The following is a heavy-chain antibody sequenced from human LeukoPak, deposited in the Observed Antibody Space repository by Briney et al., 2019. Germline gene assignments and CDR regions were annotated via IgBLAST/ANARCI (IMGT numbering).Heavy chain of an antibody. CDR1: GFTFSSYA. CDR3: STQIVAASLGN. D-gene: IGHD2-21*01. Sequence: GGSLRLSCAASGFTFSSYAMSWVRQAPGKGLEWVSAISGSGGSTYYADSVKGRFTISRDNSKNTLYLQMNSLKTEDTAVYYWSTQIVAASLGNWGQGNLVTVSS. V-gene: IGHV3-23*01. CDR2: ISGSGGST. J-gene: IGHJ4*02.